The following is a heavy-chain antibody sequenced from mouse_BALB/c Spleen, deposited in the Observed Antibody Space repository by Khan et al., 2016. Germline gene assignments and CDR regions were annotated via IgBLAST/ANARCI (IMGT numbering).Heavy chain of an antibody. J-gene: IGHJ3*01. D-gene: IGHD2-14*01. CDR3: ARDYTYDPCFPY. V-gene: IGHV1-4*02. Sequence: QVQLQQPAAELARPGASVKMSCKASGFTFTNYTIHWIKQRPGQGLEWVGFISPTSGYTEYNPKFKDKTTLTSDNSSTTSYMQLSSLTSEDSAVYYCARDYTYDPCFPYWGQGTLVSVSA. CDR1: GFTFTNYT. CDR2: ISPTSGYT.